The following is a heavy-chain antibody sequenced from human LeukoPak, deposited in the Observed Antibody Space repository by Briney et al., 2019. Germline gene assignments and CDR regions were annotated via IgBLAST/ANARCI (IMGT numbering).Heavy chain of an antibody. Sequence: GASVKVSCKASGYTFTSYDINWVRQAPGQGLEWMGWMNPNSGNTGYAQKFQGRVTMTRNTSISTAYMELSSLRSEDTAVYYCARARDGYCSSTSCYTGGFDYWGQGTLVTVSS. CDR1: GYTFTSYD. D-gene: IGHD2-2*02. V-gene: IGHV1-8*01. J-gene: IGHJ4*02. CDR3: ARARDGYCSSTSCYTGGFDY. CDR2: MNPNSGNT.